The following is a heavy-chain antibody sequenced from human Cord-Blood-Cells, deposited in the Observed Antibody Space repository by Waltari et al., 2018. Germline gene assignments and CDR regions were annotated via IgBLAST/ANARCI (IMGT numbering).Heavy chain of an antibody. CDR3: ARVYGGYDTLDY. CDR2: INPNSGGT. V-gene: IGHV1-2*02. CDR1: GYTFTGYY. D-gene: IGHD5-12*01. Sequence: QVQLVQSGAEVKNPGASVKVPCKASGYTFTGYYMHWVRQAPGQGLEWMGWINPNSGGTNYAQKFQGRVTMTRDTSISTAYMELSRLRSDDTAMYYCARVYGGYDTLDYWGQGTLVTVSS. J-gene: IGHJ4*02.